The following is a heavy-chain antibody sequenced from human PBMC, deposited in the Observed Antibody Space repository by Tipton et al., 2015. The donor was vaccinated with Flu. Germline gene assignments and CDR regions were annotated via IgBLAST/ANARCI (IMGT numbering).Heavy chain of an antibody. CDR1: GYSISSGYY. CDR2: MHNSGST. Sequence: TLSLTCTVSGYSISSGYYWGWIRQPPGKGLGWIGSMHNSGSTYYNPALKSRVTIVVDTSKNHFPLKMSAVTAADTAVYYCATHDDGDDETDYWGQGTLVTVSS. V-gene: IGHV4-38-2*02. D-gene: IGHD4-17*01. CDR3: ATHDDGDDETDY. J-gene: IGHJ4*02.